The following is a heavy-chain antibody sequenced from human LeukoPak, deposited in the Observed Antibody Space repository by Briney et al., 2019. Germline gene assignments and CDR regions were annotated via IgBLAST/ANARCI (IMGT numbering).Heavy chain of an antibody. Sequence: PGGSLRLSCAASGFTFINGWTSWVRQAPGKGLEWVSSISSSSSYIYYADSVKGRFTISRDNAKNSLYLQMNSLRAEDTAVYYCARRDYYYYMDVWGKGTTVTVSS. CDR2: ISSSSSYI. CDR3: ARRDYYYYMDV. V-gene: IGHV3-21*01. J-gene: IGHJ6*03. CDR1: GFTFINGW.